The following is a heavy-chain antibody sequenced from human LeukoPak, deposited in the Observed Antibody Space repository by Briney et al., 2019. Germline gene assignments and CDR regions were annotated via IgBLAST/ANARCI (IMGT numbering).Heavy chain of an antibody. CDR2: INHSGST. Sequence: SETLSLTCAVYGGPFSGYYWSWIRQPPGKGLEWIGEINHSGSTNYNPSLKTRVTTSIDTSKNQFSLKLTSVTAADTAIFYCASGYFVHTFDFWGQGTLGTVSS. CDR3: ASGYFVHTFDF. CDR1: GGPFSGYY. J-gene: IGHJ4*02. V-gene: IGHV4-34*01. D-gene: IGHD3-9*01.